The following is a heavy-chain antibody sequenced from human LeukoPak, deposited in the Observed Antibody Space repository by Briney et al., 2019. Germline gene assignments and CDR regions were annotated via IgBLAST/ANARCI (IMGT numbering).Heavy chain of an antibody. CDR1: GGSISSGGYY. D-gene: IGHD3-16*01. CDR3: ARDDLGSNHGGNWFDP. J-gene: IGHJ5*02. CDR2: IYYSGST. V-gene: IGHV4-31*03. Sequence: SQTLSLTCTVSGGSISSGGYYWSWIRQDPGKGLEWIGYIYYSGSTYYNPSLKSRVTISVDTSKNQFSLKLSSVTAADTAVYYCARDDLGSNHGGNWFDPWGQGTLVTVSS.